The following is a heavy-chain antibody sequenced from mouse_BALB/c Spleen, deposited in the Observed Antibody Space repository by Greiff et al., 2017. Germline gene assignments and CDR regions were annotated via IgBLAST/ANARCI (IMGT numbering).Heavy chain of an antibody. CDR3: ARLITTGWFAY. D-gene: IGHD2-4*01. CDR1: GYTFTDYN. V-gene: IGHV1-18*01. Sequence: EVQLQQSGPELVKPGASVKIPCKASGYTFTDYNMDWVKQSHGKSLEWIGDINPNNGGTIYNQKFKGKATLTVDKSSSTAYMELRSLTSEDTAVYYCARLITTGWFAYWGQGTLVTVSA. J-gene: IGHJ3*01. CDR2: INPNNGGT.